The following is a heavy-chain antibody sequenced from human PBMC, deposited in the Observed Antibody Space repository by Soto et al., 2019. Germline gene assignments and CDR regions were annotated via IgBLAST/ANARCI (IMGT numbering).Heavy chain of an antibody. CDR2: ISGSGGST. CDR3: SFYGSAVVSALYDF. Sequence: GGTLRICCAASEVCLSSYAMSWVRQASGKGLEWVSAISGSGGSTYYADSVKGRFTISRDNSKNTMYLQMNSLRAEGTAVYYYSFYGSAVVSALYDFWTQGSLVPGSS. J-gene: IGHJ4*02. V-gene: IGHV3-23*01. CDR1: EVCLSSYA. D-gene: IGHD3-16*02.